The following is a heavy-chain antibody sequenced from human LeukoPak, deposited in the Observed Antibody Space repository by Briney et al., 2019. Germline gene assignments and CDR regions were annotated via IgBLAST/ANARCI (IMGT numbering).Heavy chain of an antibody. CDR1: GYSITSVYY. CDR3: ARVTIESYFDY. V-gene: IGHV4-38-2*02. Sequence: SETLSLTCTVSGYSITSVYYWGWIRQPPGKGLEWIGSIYHIGTAYYNPSLKSRVTISLDTSKNQFSLKLNSVTAADTAMYFCARVTIESYFDYWGQGTLVTVSS. D-gene: IGHD4/OR15-4a*01. J-gene: IGHJ4*02. CDR2: IYHIGTA.